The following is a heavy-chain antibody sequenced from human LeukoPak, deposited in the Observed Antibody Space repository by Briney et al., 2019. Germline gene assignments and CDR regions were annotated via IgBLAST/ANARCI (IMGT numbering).Heavy chain of an antibody. V-gene: IGHV3-23*01. CDR2: ISGSGGST. CDR3: AKDPSFGVVADYYMDV. Sequence: PGGSLRLSCAASGFTFSSYAMSWVRQAPGKGLEWVSAISGSGGSTYYADSVKGRFTISRDNSKNTLYLQMNSLRAEDTAVYYCAKDPSFGVVADYYMDVWGKGTTVTVSS. D-gene: IGHD3-3*01. CDR1: GFTFSSYA. J-gene: IGHJ6*03.